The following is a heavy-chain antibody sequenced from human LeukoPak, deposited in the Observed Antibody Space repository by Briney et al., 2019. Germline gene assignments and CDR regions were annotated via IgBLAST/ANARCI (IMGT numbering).Heavy chain of an antibody. CDR1: GFTFSSYA. CDR3: AKTSSMDYYDSSGYYYY. V-gene: IGHV3-23*01. J-gene: IGHJ4*02. Sequence: GGSLRLSCAASGFTFSSYAMSWVRQAPGKGLEWVSAISGSGGSTYYADSVKGRFTISRDNSKNTLYLQMDSLRAEDTAVYYCAKTSSMDYYDSSGYYYYWGQGTLVTVSS. D-gene: IGHD3-22*01. CDR2: ISGSGGST.